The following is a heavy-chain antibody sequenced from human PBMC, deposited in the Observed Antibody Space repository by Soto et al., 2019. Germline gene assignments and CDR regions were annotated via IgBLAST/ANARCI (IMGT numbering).Heavy chain of an antibody. J-gene: IGHJ1*01. CDR3: ARTPNRGVYCYDSSGYYYGYFQH. Sequence: QVQLVQSGAEVKKPGSSVKVSCKASGGTFSSYAISWVRQAPGQGLEWMGGIIPIFGTANYAQKFQGRVTITADESTSTAYMELSSLRAEDTAVYYCARTPNRGVYCYDSSGYYYGYFQHWGQGTLVTVSS. V-gene: IGHV1-69*12. D-gene: IGHD3-22*01. CDR2: IIPIFGTA. CDR1: GGTFSSYA.